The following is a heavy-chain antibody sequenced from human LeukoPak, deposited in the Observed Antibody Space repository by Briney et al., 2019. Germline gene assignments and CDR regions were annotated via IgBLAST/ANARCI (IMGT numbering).Heavy chain of an antibody. J-gene: IGHJ5*02. Sequence: SETLSLTCTVSGGSISSYYWSWIRQPPGKGLEWIGYIYTSGSTNYNPSLKSRVTISVDTSKNQFSLKLSSVTAADTAVYYCARLDVGFSIFGVSGWFDPWGQGTLVTVSS. D-gene: IGHD3-3*01. CDR3: ARLDVGFSIFGVSGWFDP. CDR2: IYTSGST. CDR1: GGSISSYY. V-gene: IGHV4-4*09.